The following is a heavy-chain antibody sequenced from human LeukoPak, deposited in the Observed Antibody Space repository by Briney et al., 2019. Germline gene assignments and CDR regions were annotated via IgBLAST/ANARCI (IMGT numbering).Heavy chain of an antibody. V-gene: IGHV4-59*08. CDR1: GGSFSGYY. J-gene: IGHJ6*03. Sequence: SETLSLTCAVYGGSFSGYYWSWIRQPPGKGLEWIGYIYYSGRTNYSPSLKSRVTISVDTSKNQFSLKLSSVTAADTAVYYCARELGYCSSTSCQPHRYYYYYMDVWGKGTTVTVSS. CDR3: ARELGYCSSTSCQPHRYYYYYMDV. CDR2: IYYSGRT. D-gene: IGHD2-2*01.